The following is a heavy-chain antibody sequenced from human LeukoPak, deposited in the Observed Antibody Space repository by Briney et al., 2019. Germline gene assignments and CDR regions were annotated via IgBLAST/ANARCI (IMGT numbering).Heavy chain of an antibody. CDR3: AKDSLSVTTLYFDY. CDR1: GFAFSSYA. J-gene: IGHJ4*02. Sequence: GGSLRLSCAASGFAFSSYAMSWVRQAPGKGLEWVSAISGSGGSTYYADSVKGRFTISRDNSKNTLYLQMNSLRAEDTAVYYCAKDSLSVTTLYFDYWGQGTLVTVSS. CDR2: ISGSGGST. V-gene: IGHV3-23*01. D-gene: IGHD4-17*01.